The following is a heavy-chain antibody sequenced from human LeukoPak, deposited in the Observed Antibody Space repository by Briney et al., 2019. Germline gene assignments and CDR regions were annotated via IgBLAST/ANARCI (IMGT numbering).Heavy chain of an antibody. CDR3: AADDLTRAY. V-gene: IGHV1-58*02. CDR1: GFTFTNSA. Sequence: GASLKVSFKASGFTFTNSAIQWVRQARGQPLEWLGWIVVGSGNANYAQKFQDRVIITRAMSTSTAYMEVSSLRSEDTAVYYCAADDLTRAYWGQGTLVTVSS. J-gene: IGHJ4*02. CDR2: IVVGSGNA.